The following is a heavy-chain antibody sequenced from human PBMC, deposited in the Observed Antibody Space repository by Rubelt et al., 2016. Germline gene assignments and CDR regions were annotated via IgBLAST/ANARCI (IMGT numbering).Heavy chain of an antibody. CDR2: MNPNSGNT. CDR1: GYTFTSYD. V-gene: IGHV1-8*01. J-gene: IGHJ6*02. CDR3: ARLSITIFGVVVYYYGMDV. D-gene: IGHD3-3*01. Sequence: QVQLVQSGAEVKKPGSSVKVSCKASGYTFTSYDINWVRQATGQGLEWMGWMNPNSGNTGYAQKFQGRVTMTRYTSISTAYMELIRRRSEDTAVYYCARLSITIFGVVVYYYGMDVWGQGTTVTVSS.